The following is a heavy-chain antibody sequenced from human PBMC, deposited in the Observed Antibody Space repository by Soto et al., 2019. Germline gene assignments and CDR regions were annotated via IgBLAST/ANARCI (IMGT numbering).Heavy chain of an antibody. Sequence: QVQLVQSGAEVKKPGASVKVSCKASGYTFTSYAMHWVRQAPGQRLEWMGWINAGNGNTKYSQKFQGRVTITRDTSASKAYMELSSLRSEDTAVYYLARGLRLPTGGGMYVWGQGTTVTVSS. CDR1: GYTFTSYA. CDR2: INAGNGNT. CDR3: ARGLRLPTGGGMYV. V-gene: IGHV1-3*01. J-gene: IGHJ6*02. D-gene: IGHD1-26*01.